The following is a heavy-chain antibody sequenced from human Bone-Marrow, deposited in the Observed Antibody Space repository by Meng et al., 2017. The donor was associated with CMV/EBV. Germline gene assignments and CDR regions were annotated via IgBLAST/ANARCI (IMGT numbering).Heavy chain of an antibody. CDR2: ISAYNGNT. CDR1: GYTFTSYG. Sequence: ASVKVSCKASGYTFTSYGISWVRQAPGQGLEWMGWISAYNGNTNYAQKLQGRVTMTTDTPTSTAYMELRSLRSDDTAVYYCARVVEFSLSWFGEDLSFDYWGQGTLVTVYS. V-gene: IGHV1-18*01. J-gene: IGHJ4*02. CDR3: ARVVEFSLSWFGEDLSFDY. D-gene: IGHD3-10*01.